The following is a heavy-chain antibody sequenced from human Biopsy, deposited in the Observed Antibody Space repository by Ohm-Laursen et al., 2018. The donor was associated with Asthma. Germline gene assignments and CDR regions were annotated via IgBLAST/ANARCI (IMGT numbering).Heavy chain of an antibody. D-gene: IGHD4-17*01. Sequence: ASVKVSCKISGYSLTDLSMHWVRQAPGQGLEWMGGHDHGEGGTVNARRFQGRVTMTEDTSTDTAYMELSSLSPDDTAVYYCASDFPKDYVRYNFQFWGQGTLVTVSS. V-gene: IGHV1-24*01. CDR2: HDHGEGGT. J-gene: IGHJ4*02. CDR3: ASDFPKDYVRYNFQF. CDR1: GYSLTDLS.